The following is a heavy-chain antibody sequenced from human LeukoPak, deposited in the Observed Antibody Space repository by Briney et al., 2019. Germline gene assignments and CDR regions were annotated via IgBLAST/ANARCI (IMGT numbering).Heavy chain of an antibody. CDR3: ARIRDGYNDAYDI. D-gene: IGHD5-24*01. CDR2: INPGGANT. Sequence: ASVKVSCKASGYTSTSYAMNWVRQAPGQGLEWMGLINPGGANTNYAQNFQGRVTMTRDTSTSTVYMELSSLRSEDTAIYCCARIRDGYNDAYDIWGQGTVVTVPS. J-gene: IGHJ3*02. CDR1: GYTSTSYA. V-gene: IGHV1-46*01.